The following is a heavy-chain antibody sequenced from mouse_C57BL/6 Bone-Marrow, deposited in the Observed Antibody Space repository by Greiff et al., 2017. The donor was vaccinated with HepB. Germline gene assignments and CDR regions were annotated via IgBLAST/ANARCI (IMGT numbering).Heavy chain of an antibody. CDR3: ARKGGVITTVVATGNYFDY. V-gene: IGHV1-82*01. D-gene: IGHD1-1*01. CDR1: GYAFSSSW. Sequence: QVQLKESGPELVKPGASVKISCKASGYAFSSSWMNWVKQRPGKGLEWIGRIYPGDGDTNYNGKFKGKATPTADKSSSTAYMQLSSLTSEDSAVYFCARKGGVITTVVATGNYFDYWGQGTTLTVSS. J-gene: IGHJ2*01. CDR2: IYPGDGDT.